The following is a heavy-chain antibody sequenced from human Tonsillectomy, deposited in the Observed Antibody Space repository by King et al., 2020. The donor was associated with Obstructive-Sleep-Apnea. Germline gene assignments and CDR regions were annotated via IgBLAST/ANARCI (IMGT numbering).Heavy chain of an antibody. J-gene: IGHJ4*02. Sequence: VQLQESGPGLVKPSETLSLTCSVSGGSINNYYWSWIRQPPGKGLEWIGYMYYSGNTNFNPSLKSRVTISADTSKIQFSLRRSSVTAADTAVYYCARHRGVEDYGGYGDYFDYWGQGTLVTVSS. CDR3: ARHRGVEDYGGYGDYFDY. CDR2: MYYSGNT. D-gene: IGHD5-12*01. CDR1: GGSINNYY. V-gene: IGHV4-59*08.